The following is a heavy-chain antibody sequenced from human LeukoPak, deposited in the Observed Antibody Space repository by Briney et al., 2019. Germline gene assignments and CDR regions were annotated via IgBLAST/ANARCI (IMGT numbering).Heavy chain of an antibody. CDR3: ARDARRIAAAGTPSWFDP. CDR1: GYTFTGYY. V-gene: IGHV1-2*02. D-gene: IGHD6-13*01. CDR2: INPNSGGT. Sequence: GASVKVSCKASGYTFTGYYMHWVRQAPGQGLEWMGWINPNSGGTNYAQKFQGRVTMTRDTSISTAYMELSRLRSDDTAAYYCARDARRIAAAGTPSWFDPWGQGTLVTVSS. J-gene: IGHJ5*02.